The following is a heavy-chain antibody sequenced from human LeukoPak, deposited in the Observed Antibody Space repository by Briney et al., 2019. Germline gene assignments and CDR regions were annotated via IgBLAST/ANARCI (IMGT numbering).Heavy chain of an antibody. V-gene: IGHV3-48*04. CDR3: AELGITMIGGV. Sequence: LPGGSLRLSCAASGFTFSSYSMNWVRQAPGKGLERVSYISSSGSTIYYADSVKGRFTISRDNAKNSLYLQMNSLRAEDTAVYYCAELGITMIGGVWGKGTTVTISS. D-gene: IGHD3-10*02. CDR2: ISSSGSTI. CDR1: GFTFSSYS. J-gene: IGHJ6*04.